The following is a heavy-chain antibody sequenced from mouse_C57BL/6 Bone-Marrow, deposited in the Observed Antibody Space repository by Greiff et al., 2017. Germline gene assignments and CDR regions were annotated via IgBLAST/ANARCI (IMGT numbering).Heavy chain of an antibody. CDR3: ARGYGSSYWCFDV. D-gene: IGHD1-1*01. CDR2: IYPRDGST. Sequence: QVQLKESGPELVKPGASVKLSCKASGYTFTSYDINWVKQRPGQGLEWIGRIYPRDGSTKYNEKFKGKATLTVNTSASTAYMELHSLTCEDSAVYFCARGYGSSYWCFDVGGTGTTVTVSA. CDR1: GYTFTSYD. V-gene: IGHV1-85*01. J-gene: IGHJ1*03.